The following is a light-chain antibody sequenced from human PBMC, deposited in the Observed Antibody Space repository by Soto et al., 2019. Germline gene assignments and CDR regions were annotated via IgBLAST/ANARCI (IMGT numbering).Light chain of an antibody. J-gene: IGKJ2*01. CDR2: AAS. CDR1: LTISPF. CDR3: QQSYSTPYT. V-gene: IGKV1-39*01. Sequence: DIQMTQSPSSLSASVGDTVTITCRASLTISPFLHWYQQKAGKAPSLLIYAASSLETGVPSRFSGSGSGADFALTISSLQPEDFATYYCQQSYSTPYTFGQGTRLEIK.